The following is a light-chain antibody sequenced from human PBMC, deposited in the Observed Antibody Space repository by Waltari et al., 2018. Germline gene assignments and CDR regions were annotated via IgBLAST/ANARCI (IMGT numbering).Light chain of an antibody. CDR3: AAWDDSLNGYVV. CDR1: SSTIGSNT. Sequence: QSVLTQPPSASGTPGQRVTISCSGRSSTIGSNTVNWNQQLPGTAPKLLIYSNNQRPSGVPDRFSGSKSGTSASLAISGLQSEDEADYYCAAWDDSLNGYVVFGGGTKLTVL. J-gene: IGLJ2*01. V-gene: IGLV1-44*01. CDR2: SNN.